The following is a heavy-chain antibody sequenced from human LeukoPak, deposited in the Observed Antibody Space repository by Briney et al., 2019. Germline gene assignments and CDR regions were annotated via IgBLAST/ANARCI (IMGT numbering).Heavy chain of an antibody. Sequence: SETLSLTCTVSGNSIRSSSYYWGWIRQSPEMGLEWIVSIYYSGSTYYSASFKSRVIISVDTSQNQFSLKLRSVTAADRAVYYCASRYYYDTRGYFLHWGQGTLVTVSS. J-gene: IGHJ1*01. CDR1: GNSIRSSSYY. CDR3: ASRYYYDTRGYFLH. CDR2: IYYSGST. D-gene: IGHD3-22*01. V-gene: IGHV4-39*01.